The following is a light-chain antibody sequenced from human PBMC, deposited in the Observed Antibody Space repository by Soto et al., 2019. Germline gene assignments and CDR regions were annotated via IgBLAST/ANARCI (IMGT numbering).Light chain of an antibody. Sequence: QSALTQPASVSGSPGQSITISCTATSSDVGSYNLVSWYRQHPDKAPKLLIYEAFKRPSGVSPRFSGSKSGNTASLTISGLQAEDEADYYCCSYTPSNTGVFGGGTKVTVL. J-gene: IGLJ3*02. CDR1: SSDVGSYNL. V-gene: IGLV2-23*01. CDR2: EAF. CDR3: CSYTPSNTGV.